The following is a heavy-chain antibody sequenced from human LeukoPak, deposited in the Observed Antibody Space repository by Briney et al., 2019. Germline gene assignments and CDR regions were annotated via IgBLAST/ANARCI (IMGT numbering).Heavy chain of an antibody. CDR3: ARGFGHDFWSGYQYYFDY. Sequence: SETLSLTCTVSGGSISSYYWSWIRQPPGKGLEWIGYIYYSGSTNYNPSLKSRVTISVDTSKNQFSLKLSSVTAADTAVYYCARGFGHDFWSGYQYYFDYWGQGTLVTVSS. CDR1: GGSISSYY. D-gene: IGHD3-3*01. J-gene: IGHJ4*02. CDR2: IYYSGST. V-gene: IGHV4-59*01.